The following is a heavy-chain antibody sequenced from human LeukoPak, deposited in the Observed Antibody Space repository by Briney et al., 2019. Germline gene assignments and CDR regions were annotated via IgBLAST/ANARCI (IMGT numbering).Heavy chain of an antibody. J-gene: IGHJ4*02. V-gene: IGHV3-7*01. CDR1: GFNFSSYW. D-gene: IGHD3-10*01. Sequence: GGSLRLSCAASGFNFSSYWMTWVRQAPGKGLEWVANIKEDGSEKYYVDSVKGRFTISRDNAKSSLYLQMNSLRAEDTAVYYCARVSGIEARYWGRGILVTVSS. CDR2: IKEDGSEK. CDR3: ARVSGIEARY.